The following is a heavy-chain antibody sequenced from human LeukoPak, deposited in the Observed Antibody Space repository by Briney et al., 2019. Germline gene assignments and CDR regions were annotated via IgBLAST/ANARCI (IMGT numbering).Heavy chain of an antibody. D-gene: IGHD4-17*01. J-gene: IGHJ4*02. CDR2: IIPIFGTA. Sequence: SVKVSCKASGGTFSSYAISWVRQAHGQGLEWMGGIIPIFGTANYAQKFQGRVTITTDESTSTAYMELSSLRSEGTAVYYCARGDYGDYVDLDYWGQGTLVTVSS. CDR1: GGTFSSYA. CDR3: ARGDYGDYVDLDY. V-gene: IGHV1-69*05.